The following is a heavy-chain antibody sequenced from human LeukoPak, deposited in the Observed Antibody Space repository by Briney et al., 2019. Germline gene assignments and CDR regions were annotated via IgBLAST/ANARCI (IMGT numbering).Heavy chain of an antibody. V-gene: IGHV4-39*02. CDR2: FIYSGST. J-gene: IGHJ4*02. Sequence: SETLFLTCTVSGGSISSNYYWGWIRQPPGKGLEWIVSFIYSGSTYYNPSLKSRVTISVDTSKNQFSLRLTSVTAADTAVYYCARARGRYIDFLDYWGQGTLITVSS. D-gene: IGHD3-9*01. CDR1: GGSISSNYY. CDR3: ARARGRYIDFLDY.